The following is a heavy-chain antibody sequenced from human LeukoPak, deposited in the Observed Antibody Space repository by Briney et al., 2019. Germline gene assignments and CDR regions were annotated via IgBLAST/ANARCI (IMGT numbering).Heavy chain of an antibody. V-gene: IGHV4-59*08. CDR3: ARMVGSGYALDASDI. CDR2: IYYSGST. Sequence: PSETLSLTCTVSGGSISSYYWSWIRQPPGKGLEWIGYIYYSGSTNYNPSLKSRVTISVDTSKNQFSLKLSSVTAADTAVYYCARMVGSGYALDASDIWGQGTVVTVSS. D-gene: IGHD2-2*01. J-gene: IGHJ3*02. CDR1: GGSISSYY.